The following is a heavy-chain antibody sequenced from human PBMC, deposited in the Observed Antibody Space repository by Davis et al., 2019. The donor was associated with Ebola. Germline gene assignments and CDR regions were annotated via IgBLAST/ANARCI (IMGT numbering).Heavy chain of an antibody. CDR2: ISSDGSYI. CDR3: ATSESFFDYAAYFHS. CDR1: GFPFSSYT. Sequence: GESLKISCAASGFPFSSYTMNWVRQAPGKGLEWVSSISSDGSYIFYADSAKGRFSISRDNAKNSLYLQMNGLKAEDTAVYFCATSESFFDYAAYFHSWGQGTLLTVFS. J-gene: IGHJ4*02. V-gene: IGHV3-21*01. D-gene: IGHD3-16*01.